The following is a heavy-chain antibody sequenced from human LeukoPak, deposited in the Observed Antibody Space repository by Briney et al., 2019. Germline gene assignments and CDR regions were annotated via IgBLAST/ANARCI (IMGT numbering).Heavy chain of an antibody. CDR1: GGSITGYS. Sequence: SETLSLTCSVSGGSITGYSWSWVRQPPGKGLEWIGYIYYSGDTYYNASLKSRVSFSVDTSQKQFSLKLSSVTAADTAVYYCARTPIYFYDNSGYYNWGQGTLVTVSS. D-gene: IGHD3-22*01. V-gene: IGHV4-59*12. J-gene: IGHJ4*02. CDR2: IYYSGDT. CDR3: ARTPIYFYDNSGYYN.